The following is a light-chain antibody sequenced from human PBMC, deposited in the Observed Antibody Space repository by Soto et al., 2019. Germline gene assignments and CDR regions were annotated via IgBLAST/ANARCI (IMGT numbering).Light chain of an antibody. CDR3: QQSYSTPFT. J-gene: IGKJ3*01. CDR2: AAS. V-gene: IGKV1-39*01. CDR1: QSISSY. Sequence: DIPMTQSPSSLSASVGDRVTITCRASQSISSYLNWYQQKPGKAPKLLIYAASSLQSGVPSRFSGSGSGTDFTLTISSRQPEDFATYYCQQSYSTPFTFGPGTKVDIK.